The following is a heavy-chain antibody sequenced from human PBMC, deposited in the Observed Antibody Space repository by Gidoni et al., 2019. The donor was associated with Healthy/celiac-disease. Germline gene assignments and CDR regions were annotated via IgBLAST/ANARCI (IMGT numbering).Heavy chain of an antibody. CDR2: IAYDGSNK. J-gene: IGHJ3*02. Sequence: QVQLVESGGGVVQPGRSLRLSCAASGFPFSLYGMHWVRQAPGKGLEWVAVIAYDGSNKYYADSVKGRFTISRDNSKNTLYLQMNSLRAEDTAVYYCAKAQQRWLQFNWAFDIWGQGTMVTVSS. V-gene: IGHV3-30*18. D-gene: IGHD5-12*01. CDR1: GFPFSLYG. CDR3: AKAQQRWLQFNWAFDI.